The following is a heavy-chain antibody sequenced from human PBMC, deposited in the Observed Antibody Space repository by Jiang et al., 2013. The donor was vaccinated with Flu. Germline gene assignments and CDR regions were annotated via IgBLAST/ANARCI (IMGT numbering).Heavy chain of an antibody. CDR2: VRFDGSET. CDR1: GFSFSYYA. V-gene: IGHV3-30*02. Sequence: VQLVESGGGVVQPGGSLRLSCAASGFSFSYYAMYWVRQAPGKGLEWLASVRFDGSETHSADSVKGRFTISRDNSKNTVYLQMNSLRAEDTAVYYCASLRGSSFDTYLMDNWGQGTLVSV. CDR3: ASLRGSSFDTYLMDN. J-gene: IGHJ4*02. D-gene: IGHD3-16*01.